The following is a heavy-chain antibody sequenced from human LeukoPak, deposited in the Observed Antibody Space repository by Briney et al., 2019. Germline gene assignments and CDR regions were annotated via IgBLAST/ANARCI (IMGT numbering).Heavy chain of an antibody. Sequence: PGGSLRLSCAASGFTFSSYAMHWVRQAPGKGLEWVAVISYDGSNKYYADSVKGRFTISRDNSKNTLYLQMNSLRAEDTAVYYCARDGLGGYSGYDRHYYYYGTDVWGQGTTVTVSS. CDR2: ISYDGSNK. CDR3: ARDGLGGYSGYDRHYYYYGTDV. J-gene: IGHJ6*02. CDR1: GFTFSSYA. V-gene: IGHV3-30-3*01. D-gene: IGHD5-12*01.